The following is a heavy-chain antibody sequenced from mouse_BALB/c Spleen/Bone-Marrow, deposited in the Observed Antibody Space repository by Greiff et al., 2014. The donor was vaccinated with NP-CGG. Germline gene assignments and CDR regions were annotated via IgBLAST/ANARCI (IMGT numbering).Heavy chain of an antibody. CDR2: IDPANGNT. Sequence: EVQVVESGAELVKPGASVKLSCTASGFNIKDTYMHWVKQRPEQGLEWIGRIDPANGNTKYDPKFQGKATITADTSSNTAYLQLSSLTSEDTAVCYCARYYCGSSYFDYWGQGTTLTVSS. CDR1: GFNIKDTY. V-gene: IGHV14-3*02. J-gene: IGHJ2*01. D-gene: IGHD1-1*01. CDR3: ARYYCGSSYFDY.